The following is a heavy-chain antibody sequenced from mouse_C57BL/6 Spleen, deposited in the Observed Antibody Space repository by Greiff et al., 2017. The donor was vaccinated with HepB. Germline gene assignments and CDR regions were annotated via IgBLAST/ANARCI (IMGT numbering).Heavy chain of an antibody. CDR2: ISDGGSYT. CDR3: ARGGGLVYYFDY. CDR1: GFTFSSYA. J-gene: IGHJ2*01. V-gene: IGHV5-4*01. Sequence: EVHLVESGGGLVKPGGSLKLSCAASGFTFSSYAMSWVRQTPEKRLEWVATISDGGSYTYYPDNVKGRFTISRDNAKNNLYLQMSHLKSEDTAMYYCARGGGLVYYFDYWGQSTTLTVSS. D-gene: IGHD3-3*01.